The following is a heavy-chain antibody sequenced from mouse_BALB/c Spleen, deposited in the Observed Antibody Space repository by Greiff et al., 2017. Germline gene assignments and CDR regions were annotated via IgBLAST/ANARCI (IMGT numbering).Heavy chain of an antibody. V-gene: IGHV1-7*01. J-gene: IGHJ2*01. Sequence: VQLQQSGAELAKPGASVKMSCKASGYTFTSYWMHWVKQRPGQGLEWIGYINPSTGYTEYNQKFKDKATLTADKSSSTAYMQLSSLTSEDSAVYYCARGSYYYLDYWGQGTTLTVSS. CDR2: INPSTGYT. CDR3: ARGSYYYLDY. CDR1: GYTFTSYW. D-gene: IGHD6-5*01.